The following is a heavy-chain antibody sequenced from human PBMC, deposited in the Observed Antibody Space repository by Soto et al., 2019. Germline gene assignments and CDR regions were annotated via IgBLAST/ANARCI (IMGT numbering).Heavy chain of an antibody. CDR1: GYSFTSYC. Sequence: SWNGSGYSFTSYCVRRVLKKTGKGLEWMGIIYPGDSDTRYSPSFQGQVTISADKSISTAYLQWSSLKASDTAMYYCARRGVLRCFDWASWGQGTLVTVYS. CDR2: IYPGDSDT. V-gene: IGHV5-51*01. D-gene: IGHD3-9*01. CDR3: ARRGVLRCFDWAS. J-gene: IGHJ5*02.